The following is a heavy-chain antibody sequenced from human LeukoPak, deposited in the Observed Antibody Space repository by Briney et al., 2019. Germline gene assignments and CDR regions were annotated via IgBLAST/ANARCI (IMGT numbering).Heavy chain of an antibody. Sequence: SETLSLTCTVSGDSLSDYYWNWIRQPPGKALEWVGYIHYSGSTNYNPSLKSRLTISVDTSKNQFSLTLTSVTAADTAIYYCVRWDYYGPGSRRLYYWGQGTLVTVSS. D-gene: IGHD3-10*01. CDR3: VRWDYYGPGSRRLYY. V-gene: IGHV4-59*08. CDR2: IHYSGST. CDR1: GDSLSDYY. J-gene: IGHJ4*02.